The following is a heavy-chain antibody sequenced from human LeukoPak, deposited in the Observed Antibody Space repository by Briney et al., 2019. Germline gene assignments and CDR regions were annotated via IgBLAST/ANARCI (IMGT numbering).Heavy chain of an antibody. CDR1: GFTYSHNG. Sequence: GGSLRLSCVASGFTYSHNGMHWVRQAPGKGLEWVAFIQYDGNTIFYADSVKGRFTISRDNSKNTLYLQMNSLRVEDTAVYYCARGGAARPDFWGQGTLVTVSS. V-gene: IGHV3-30*02. D-gene: IGHD6-6*01. CDR2: IQYDGNTI. J-gene: IGHJ4*02. CDR3: ARGGAARPDF.